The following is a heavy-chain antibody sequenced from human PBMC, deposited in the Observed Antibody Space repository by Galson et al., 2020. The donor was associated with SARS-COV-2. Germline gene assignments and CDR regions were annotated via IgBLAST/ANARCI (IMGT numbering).Heavy chain of an antibody. CDR1: GFTFSDYY. CDR3: AREVRSSNNDAVDI. CDR2: ISSSGNTI. V-gene: IGHV3-11*04. Sequence: NSGGSLRLSCAASGFTFSDYYMSWIRQAPGKGLEWVSYISSSGNTIYYADFVKGRFTMSRDNAKNSLYLQMNSLRAEDTAVYYCAREVRSSNNDAVDIWGQGTMVTVSS. D-gene: IGHD6-13*01. J-gene: IGHJ3*02.